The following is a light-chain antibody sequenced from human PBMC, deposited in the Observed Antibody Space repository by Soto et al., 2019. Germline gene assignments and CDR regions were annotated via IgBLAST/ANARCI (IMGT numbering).Light chain of an antibody. Sequence: EIVMTQSPATLSVSPGERVTLSCRASQSVSVDLAWYQQRPGQAPRLLIYDASNRATGIPARFSGSGSGTDFTLTISSLEPEDFAVYYCQQRSNWWTFGQGTKVDIK. CDR2: DAS. CDR3: QQRSNWWT. CDR1: QSVSVD. V-gene: IGKV3-11*01. J-gene: IGKJ1*01.